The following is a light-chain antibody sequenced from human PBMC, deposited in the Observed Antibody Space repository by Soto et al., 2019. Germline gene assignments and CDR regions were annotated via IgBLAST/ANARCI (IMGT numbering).Light chain of an antibody. V-gene: IGKV1-5*03. CDR1: QSISSW. J-gene: IGKJ1*01. Sequence: DIQITQSPSTLSASVGDRVTITCRASQSISSWLAWYQQKPGKAPKLLIYKASTLESGVPSRFSGSGSRTEFTLAISSLQHDDSATYYCEQYNDNWTFGQGTKVEIK. CDR2: KAS. CDR3: EQYNDNWT.